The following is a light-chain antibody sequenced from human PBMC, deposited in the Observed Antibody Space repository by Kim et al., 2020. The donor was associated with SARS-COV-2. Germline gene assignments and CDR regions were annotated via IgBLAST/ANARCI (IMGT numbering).Light chain of an antibody. CDR3: QQYNSDIQVA. V-gene: IGKV1-5*01. J-gene: IGKJ4*01. Sequence: CGGDRVTITCRASQSISRWLAWYQQKPGKAPKLLIYAASILESGVPSRFSGSGSGTEATLTISSLQPDDFATYYCQQYNSDIQVAFGGGTKLEI. CDR1: QSISRW. CDR2: AAS.